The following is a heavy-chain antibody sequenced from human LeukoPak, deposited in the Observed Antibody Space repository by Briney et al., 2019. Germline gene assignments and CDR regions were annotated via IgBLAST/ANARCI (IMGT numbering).Heavy chain of an antibody. J-gene: IGHJ4*02. CDR3: ARIYPRLAYCGGDCYSDY. Sequence: PGGSLRLSCAASGFTFSDYYMSWIRQAPGKGLEWVSYISSSGSTIYYADSVKGRFTISRDNAKNSLYLQMNSLRAEDTAVYYCARIYPRLAYCGGDCYSDYWCQGTLVTVSS. V-gene: IGHV3-11*04. D-gene: IGHD2-21*01. CDR1: GFTFSDYY. CDR2: ISSSGSTI.